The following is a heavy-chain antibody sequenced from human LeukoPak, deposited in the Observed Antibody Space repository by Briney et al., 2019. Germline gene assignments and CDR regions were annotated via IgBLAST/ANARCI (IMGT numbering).Heavy chain of an antibody. CDR3: ARDLCDFWSGYSVSDY. D-gene: IGHD3-3*01. V-gene: IGHV3-7*01. J-gene: IGHJ4*02. Sequence: GGSLRLSCAASGFTFSSYWMSWVRQAPGKGLEWVASIKQDGSEKYYVDSVKGRFTISRDNAKNSLYLQMNSLRAEDTAVYYCARDLCDFWSGYSVSDYWGQGTLVTVSS. CDR1: GFTFSSYW. CDR2: IKQDGSEK.